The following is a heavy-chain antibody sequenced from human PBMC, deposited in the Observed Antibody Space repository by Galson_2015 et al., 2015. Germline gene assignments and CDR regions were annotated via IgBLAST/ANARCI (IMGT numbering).Heavy chain of an antibody. J-gene: IGHJ4*02. V-gene: IGHV4-39*07. CDR2: IYYNGNT. Sequence: SETLSLTCTVSGASISSSSYYWGWIRQPPGKGPEWVGVIYYNGNTYYSPSLRSRVTISLDKSKNQISMRLTSVTAADTALYYCARGDYSGSGTYYDPVDYWGQGILVTVSA. CDR1: GASISSSSYY. D-gene: IGHD3-10*01. CDR3: ARGDYSGSGTYYDPVDY.